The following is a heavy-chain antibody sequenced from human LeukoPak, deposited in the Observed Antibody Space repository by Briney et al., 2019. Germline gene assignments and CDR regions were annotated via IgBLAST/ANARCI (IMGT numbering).Heavy chain of an antibody. CDR3: ARDRKYYYHMDV. CDR2: IYYSGST. V-gene: IGHV4-59*12. CDR1: GGSISSYY. J-gene: IGHJ6*03. D-gene: IGHD1-14*01. Sequence: PSETLSLTCTVSGGSISSYYWSWIRQPPGKGLEWIGYIYYSGSTNYNPSLKSRVTISVDTSKNQFSLKLSSLTAADTAVYYCARDRKYYYHMDVWGKGTTVTVSS.